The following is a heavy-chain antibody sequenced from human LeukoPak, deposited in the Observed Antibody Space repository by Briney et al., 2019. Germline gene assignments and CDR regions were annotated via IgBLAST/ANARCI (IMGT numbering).Heavy chain of an antibody. J-gene: IGHJ4*02. CDR1: VYTFTSYG. CDR2: ISAYNGNT. D-gene: IGHD3-3*01. Sequence: ASVKVSCKASVYTFTSYGISWVRQAPGQGPEWMGWISAYNGNTNYAQKLQGRVTMTTDTSTSTAYMELRSLRSGDTAVDYCARAYDFWSGYPSRDYWGQGTLVTVSS. CDR3: ARAYDFWSGYPSRDY. V-gene: IGHV1-18*01.